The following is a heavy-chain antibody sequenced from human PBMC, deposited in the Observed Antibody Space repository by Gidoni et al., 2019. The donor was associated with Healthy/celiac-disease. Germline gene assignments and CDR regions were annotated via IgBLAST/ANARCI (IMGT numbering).Heavy chain of an antibody. Sequence: QVQLVESGGGVVQPGRSLRLSCAASGFTFSSYGMHWVRQAPGKGLEWVAVISYDGSNKYYADSVKGRFTISRENSKNTLYLQMNSLRAEDTAVYYCAKGERSVIDYWGQGTLVTVSS. CDR1: GFTFSSYG. J-gene: IGHJ4*02. CDR2: ISYDGSNK. CDR3: AKGERSVIDY. V-gene: IGHV3-30*18.